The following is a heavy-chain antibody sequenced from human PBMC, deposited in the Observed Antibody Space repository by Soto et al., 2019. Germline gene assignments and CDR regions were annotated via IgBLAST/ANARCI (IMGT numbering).Heavy chain of an antibody. CDR1: GYTFTSYG. CDR2: ISAYNGNT. CDR3: ARVARKAAAGILGGFDP. V-gene: IGHV1-18*01. J-gene: IGHJ5*02. Sequence: ASVKVSCKASGYTFTSYGISWVRQAPGQGLEWMGWISAYNGNTNCAQKLQGRVTMTTDTSTSTAYMELRSLRSDDTAVYYCARVARKAAAGILGGFDPWGQGTLVTVSS. D-gene: IGHD6-13*01.